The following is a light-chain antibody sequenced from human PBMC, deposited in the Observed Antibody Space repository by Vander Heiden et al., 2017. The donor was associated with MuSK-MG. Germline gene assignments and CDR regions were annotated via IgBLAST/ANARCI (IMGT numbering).Light chain of an antibody. CDR1: QSVSSS. V-gene: IGKV3-11*01. Sequence: EIVLTQSPATLSLSPGERATLSCRASQSVSSSLAWYQQKPGQAPRLLIYDSSNRATGIPARFSGSGSGTDFTLTISSREPEDFAVYYCQRRSKWPLWTFGQGTKVEIK. CDR3: QRRSKWPLWT. J-gene: IGKJ1*01. CDR2: DSS.